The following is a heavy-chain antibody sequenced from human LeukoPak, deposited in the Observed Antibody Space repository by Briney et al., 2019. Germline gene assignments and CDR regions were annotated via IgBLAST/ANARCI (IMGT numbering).Heavy chain of an antibody. CDR3: ARGTAAASNSPWGY. J-gene: IGHJ4*02. Sequence: GGSLRLSCAASGFTFSSYSMNWVRQAPGEGLEWVSSISSSSSYIYYADSLKGRFTISRDNAKNSLYLQMNSLRAEDTAVYYCARGTAAASNSPWGYWGQGTLVTVSS. D-gene: IGHD6-13*01. CDR2: ISSSSSYI. CDR1: GFTFSSYS. V-gene: IGHV3-21*01.